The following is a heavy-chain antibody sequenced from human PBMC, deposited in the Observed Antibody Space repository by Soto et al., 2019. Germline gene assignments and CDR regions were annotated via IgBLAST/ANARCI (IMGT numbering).Heavy chain of an antibody. CDR1: GYTFSSYG. D-gene: IGHD5-18*01. J-gene: IGHJ6*02. CDR2: ISGYNGNT. V-gene: IGHV1-18*01. CDR3: ARDPGFGFGYSYAFAMDV. Sequence: ASVKVSCKASGYTFSSYGISWVRQGPGQGLEWMGWISGYNGNTHYEEKVQDRIKMTTDTSTSTTYLELRSLRSDDTAVYFCARDPGFGFGYSYAFAMDVWGQGTTVTVSS.